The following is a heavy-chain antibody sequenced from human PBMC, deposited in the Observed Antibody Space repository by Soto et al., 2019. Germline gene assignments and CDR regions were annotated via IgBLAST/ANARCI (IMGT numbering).Heavy chain of an antibody. V-gene: IGHV3-23*01. CDR3: AKPGGVGKAWFDP. D-gene: IGHD3-16*01. CDR2: ISADGGSI. CDR1: GFTFSSYP. J-gene: IGHJ5*02. Sequence: EVQLLESGGDLVQPGGSLRLSCAASGFTFSSYPMSWVRQAPGKGLEWVSVISADGGSIFYADSVKGRFAISRDNSMKNIHLQMNSLRAEDTALYYCAKPGGVGKAWFDPLGQGTLVTVSS.